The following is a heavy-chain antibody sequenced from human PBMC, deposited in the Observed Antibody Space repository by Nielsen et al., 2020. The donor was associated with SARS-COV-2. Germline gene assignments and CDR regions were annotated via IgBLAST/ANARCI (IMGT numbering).Heavy chain of an antibody. CDR3: ARQQRGTWSFDY. D-gene: IGHD6-13*01. V-gene: IGHV3-11*03. J-gene: IGHJ4*02. CDR1: GFTFNDYY. Sequence: GGSLRLSCAASGFTFNDYYMSWIRQAPGKGLEWVSYISPSSSYTNYADSVKGRFSISRDNAKNSLYLQMNSLRAEDTAVYYCARQQRGTWSFDYWGQGTLVTVSS. CDR2: ISPSSSYT.